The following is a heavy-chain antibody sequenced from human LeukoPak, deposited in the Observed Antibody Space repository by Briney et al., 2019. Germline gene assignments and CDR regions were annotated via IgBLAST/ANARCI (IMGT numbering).Heavy chain of an antibody. CDR1: GGSISSSSYY. CDR3: ARLRVAGTVYYYYYYMDV. CDR2: IYYSGST. V-gene: IGHV4-39*01. J-gene: IGHJ6*03. Sequence: PSETLSLTCTVSGGSISSSSYYWGWIRQPPGKGLEWIGSIYYSGSTYYNPSLKSRVTISVDTSKNQFSLKLSSVTAADTAVYFCARLRVAGTVYYYYYYMDVWGKGTTVTISS. D-gene: IGHD6-19*01.